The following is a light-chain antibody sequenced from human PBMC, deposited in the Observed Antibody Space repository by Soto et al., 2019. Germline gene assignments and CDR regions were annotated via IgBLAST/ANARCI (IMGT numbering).Light chain of an antibody. CDR2: DVR. Sequence: QSALTQPASVSGSPGQSITISCTSTSSDVGGYNYVSWYQHHPGKAPKLMIYDVRNRPSGVSNRFSGAKSCNTASLTISGLQPEDEADYYCSSYTTSNTRQIVFGTGTKVTVL. V-gene: IGLV2-14*03. J-gene: IGLJ1*01. CDR3: SSYTTSNTRQIV. CDR1: SSDVGGYNY.